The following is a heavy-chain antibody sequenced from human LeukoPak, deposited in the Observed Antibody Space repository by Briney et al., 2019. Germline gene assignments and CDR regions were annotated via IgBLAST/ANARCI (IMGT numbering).Heavy chain of an antibody. V-gene: IGHV3-23*01. CDR1: GFTFSSHA. D-gene: IGHD4-17*01. CDR2: VNGNGRKT. CDR3: AKAAGDDGFFLYDY. J-gene: IGHJ4*02. Sequence: AGGSLRLSCAASGFTFSSHAMGWVRQAPGKGLEWVTAVNGNGRKTYHADSVNGRFTISRDNSKNTLFLQMNSLRDEDTAVYYCAKAAGDDGFFLYDYWGQGTLVTVSS.